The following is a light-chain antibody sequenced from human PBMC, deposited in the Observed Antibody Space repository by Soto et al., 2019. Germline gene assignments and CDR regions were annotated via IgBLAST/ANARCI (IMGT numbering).Light chain of an antibody. CDR3: QQYNSYST. Sequence: DIQMTQSPSTLSASVGDRVTITCRASQSILSWLAWYQHKPGKAPKLLIYDASSLESGVPSRFSGSRSGTEFTLTISSLQPDDIATCYCQQYNSYSTFGQGTKV. CDR1: QSILSW. V-gene: IGKV1-5*01. CDR2: DAS. J-gene: IGKJ1*01.